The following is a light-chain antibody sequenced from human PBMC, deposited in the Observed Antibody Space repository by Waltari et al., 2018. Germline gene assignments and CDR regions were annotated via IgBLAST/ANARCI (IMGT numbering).Light chain of an antibody. CDR1: SSDIGNYNY. J-gene: IGLJ1*01. CDR2: DVS. V-gene: IGLV2-14*03. CDR3: SSYTSSATAV. Sequence: QSALTQPASVSGSPGQSITISCTGTSSDIGNYNYISWYKQHPGKAPKLMIYDVSKRPSGVSNRFSGSKSGNTASLTISGLQAEDEADYYCSSYTSSATAVFGTGTRVTVL.